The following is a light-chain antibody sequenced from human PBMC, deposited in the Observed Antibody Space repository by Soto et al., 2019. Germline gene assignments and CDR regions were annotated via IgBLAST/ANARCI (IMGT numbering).Light chain of an antibody. CDR1: QDINNY. V-gene: IGKV1-27*01. Sequence: DIQMTQSPSSLSASVGDRVTITCRASQDINNYLAWYQQKPGKVPKLLIYAASTLQSGVSSRFSGSGSGTDFTLTISSLQPEDVATYYCQKYNSAPQTFGQGTKVDNK. CDR3: QKYNSAPQT. CDR2: AAS. J-gene: IGKJ1*01.